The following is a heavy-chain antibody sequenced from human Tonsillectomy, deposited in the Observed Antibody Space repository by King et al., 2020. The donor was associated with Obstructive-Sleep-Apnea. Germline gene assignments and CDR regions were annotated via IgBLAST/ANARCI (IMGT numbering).Heavy chain of an antibody. D-gene: IGHD3-3*01. CDR3: ARGQVIFGVVWHVGVLGGMDV. CDR2: INHSGST. Sequence: VQLQQWGAGLLKPSETLSLTCAVYGGSFSGYYWSWIRQPPGKGLEWIGEINHSGSTNYNPSLKSRVTISVDTSKNQFSLKLSSVTAADTAVYYCARGQVIFGVVWHVGVLGGMDVRGQGTTVTVSS. CDR1: GGSFSGYY. J-gene: IGHJ6*02. V-gene: IGHV4-34*01.